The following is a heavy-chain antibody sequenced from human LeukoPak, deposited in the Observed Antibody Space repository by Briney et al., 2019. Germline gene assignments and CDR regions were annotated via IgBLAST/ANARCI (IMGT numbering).Heavy chain of an antibody. Sequence: GESLKISCKGSGYTFTNYWIGWVRQMPGKGLEWMGIIYPGDSDTRYSPSFQGQVTFSADKSISTASLQWSSLKASDTAMYYCARLSAVPRGEFDYWGQGTLVTVSS. D-gene: IGHD3-16*01. V-gene: IGHV5-51*01. CDR1: GYTFTNYW. CDR3: ARLSAVPRGEFDY. CDR2: IYPGDSDT. J-gene: IGHJ4*02.